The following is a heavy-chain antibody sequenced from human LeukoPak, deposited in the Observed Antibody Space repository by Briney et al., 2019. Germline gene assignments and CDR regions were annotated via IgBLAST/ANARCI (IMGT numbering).Heavy chain of an antibody. J-gene: IGHJ4*02. D-gene: IGHD3-10*01. Sequence: PGGSLRLSCAASGFTFDDYGMSWVRQAPGKGLEWVSGINWNGGSTGYADSVKGRFTISRDNAKNSLYLQMNSLRAEDTAVYFCARSITMFRGLTDYWGQGTLVTVSS. CDR1: GFTFDDYG. CDR3: ARSITMFRGLTDY. CDR2: INWNGGST. V-gene: IGHV3-20*04.